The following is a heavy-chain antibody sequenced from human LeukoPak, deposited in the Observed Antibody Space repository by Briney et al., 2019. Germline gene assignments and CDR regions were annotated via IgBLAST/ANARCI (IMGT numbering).Heavy chain of an antibody. V-gene: IGHV3-30-3*02. Sequence: QPGGSLRLSCAASGFTFSSYAMHWVRQAPGKGLEWVAVISYDGSNKYYAGSVKGRFSISRDNSKNTLYLQMNSLRAEDTALYYCAKKVVVGATSPYSDFQDWGQGTLVTVSS. D-gene: IGHD1-26*01. J-gene: IGHJ1*01. CDR1: GFTFSSYA. CDR2: ISYDGSNK. CDR3: AKKVVVGATSPYSDFQD.